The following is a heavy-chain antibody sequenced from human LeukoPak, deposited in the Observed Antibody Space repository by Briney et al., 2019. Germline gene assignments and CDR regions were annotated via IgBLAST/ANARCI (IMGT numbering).Heavy chain of an antibody. Sequence: PSETLSLTCAISDEPFSGYYWGWIRQPPGKGLELIGEINRNGNTDYNPSLKSRVSMSIDTSKNHFSLKLSSVTAADTAVYYCAITEGYMDVWGKGTTVTVSS. CDR2: INRNGNT. CDR1: DEPFSGYY. V-gene: IGHV4-34*01. J-gene: IGHJ6*03. CDR3: AITEGYMDV.